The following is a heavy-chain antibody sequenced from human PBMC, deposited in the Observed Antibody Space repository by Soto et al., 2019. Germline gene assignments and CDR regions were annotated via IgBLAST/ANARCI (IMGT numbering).Heavy chain of an antibody. V-gene: IGHV3-30-3*01. CDR1: GFTFSSYA. CDR3: ARDGITFSGYYYGMDV. J-gene: IGHJ6*02. Sequence: QVQLVESGGGVVQPGRSLRLSCAASGFTFSSYAMHWVRQAPGKGLEWVAVISYDGSNKYYADSVKGRFTISRDNSKNPLYLQMNSLRAEDKAVYYCARDGITFSGYYYGMDVWGQGTTVTVSS. CDR2: ISYDGSNK. D-gene: IGHD1-26*01.